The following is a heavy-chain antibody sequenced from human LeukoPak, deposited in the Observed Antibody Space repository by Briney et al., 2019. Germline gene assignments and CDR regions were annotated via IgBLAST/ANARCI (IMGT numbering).Heavy chain of an antibody. D-gene: IGHD6-6*01. CDR1: GGSFRGYY. CDR3: ARGDTVAARPGRFDY. V-gene: IGHV4-34*01. CDR2: IIHSAGT. Sequence: SETLSLTCALYGGSFRGYYWSWIRQPPGKGGEWVGEIIHSAGTNYNTSLNSRATISVDTSKNQFSLSVTSVTAADTAVYFCARGDTVAARPGRFDYWGQGTLVTVSS. J-gene: IGHJ4*02.